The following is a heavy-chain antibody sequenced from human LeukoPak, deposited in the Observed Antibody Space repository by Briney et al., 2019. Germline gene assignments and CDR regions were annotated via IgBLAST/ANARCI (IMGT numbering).Heavy chain of an antibody. CDR3: ARAQDYDFWSGYYSHAEYFQH. D-gene: IGHD3-3*01. V-gene: IGHV3-9*01. CDR1: GFTFDDYA. Sequence: GGSLRLSCAASGFTFDDYAMHWVRQAPGKGLEWVSGISWNSGSIGYADSVKGRFTISRDNAKNSLYLQMNSLRAEDTAVYYCARAQDYDFWSGYYSHAEYFQHWGQGTLVTVSS. J-gene: IGHJ1*01. CDR2: ISWNSGSI.